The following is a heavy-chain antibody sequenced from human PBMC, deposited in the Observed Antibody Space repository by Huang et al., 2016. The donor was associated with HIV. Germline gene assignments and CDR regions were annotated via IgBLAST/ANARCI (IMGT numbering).Heavy chain of an antibody. J-gene: IGHJ5*01. V-gene: IGHV1-46*03. Sequence: QVQLVQSGAEVKKPGASVTISCKASGFSILIYYIHWVRQDPGQGLEWMGRVNPSGGGADSVQKFKGKGTMSRDTSTRTLYMELSSLRSEDTAVYYCAREGITPSGTEVSGFDFWGQGTPVSVSS. CDR1: GFSILIYY. CDR2: VNPSGGGA. CDR3: AREGITPSGTEVSGFDF. D-gene: IGHD6-13*01.